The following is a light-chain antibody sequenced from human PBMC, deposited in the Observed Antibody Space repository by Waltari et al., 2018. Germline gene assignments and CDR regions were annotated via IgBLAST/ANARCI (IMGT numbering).Light chain of an antibody. CDR1: QSISSSY. Sequence: EIVLTQSPGTLSLSPGERVTLSCRASQSISSSYLAWYQQKSGQAPTLLIYGASSRATGIPDRFSGSGSGTDFTLTISRLEPEDFAVYYCQQYGNSPFTFGPGTKVDI. V-gene: IGKV3-20*01. CDR3: QQYGNSPFT. J-gene: IGKJ3*01. CDR2: GAS.